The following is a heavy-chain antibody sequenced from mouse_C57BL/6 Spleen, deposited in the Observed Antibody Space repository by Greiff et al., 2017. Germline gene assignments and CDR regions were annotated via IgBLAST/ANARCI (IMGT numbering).Heavy chain of an antibody. J-gene: IGHJ2*01. V-gene: IGHV1-52*01. Sequence: QVQLQQSGAELVRPGSSVNLSCKASGYTFTSYWMHWVKQRPIQGLEWIGNIDPSDSETPYNQKFKDKATLTVDKSSSTAYMQLSSLTSEDSAVYYCAREVHYFDYWGQGTTLTVSS. CDR1: GYTFTSYW. CDR2: IDPSDSET. CDR3: AREVHYFDY.